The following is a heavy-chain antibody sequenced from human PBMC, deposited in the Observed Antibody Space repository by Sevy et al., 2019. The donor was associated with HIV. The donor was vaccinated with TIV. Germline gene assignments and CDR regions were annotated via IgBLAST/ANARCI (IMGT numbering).Heavy chain of an antibody. Sequence: GGSLRLSCAASGFTFSRYSMHWVRQAPGKGLEWVATISFDAINKHYADSVKGRFIISRDNFQNSLFLQMNSLRPEDTAVYYCALERLSSDVAEYFQNWGQCTVVTVSS. D-gene: IGHD1-1*01. CDR2: ISFDAINK. CDR1: GFTFSRYS. J-gene: IGHJ1*01. CDR3: ALERLSSDVAEYFQN. V-gene: IGHV3-30*04.